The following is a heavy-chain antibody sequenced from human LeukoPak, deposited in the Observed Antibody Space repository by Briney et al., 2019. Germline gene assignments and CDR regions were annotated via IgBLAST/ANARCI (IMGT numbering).Heavy chain of an antibody. CDR2: ISSSSSYI. J-gene: IGHJ3*02. D-gene: IGHD3-3*01. Sequence: IPGGSLRLSCAASGFTFSSYSMNWVRQAPGKGLEWVSSISSSSSYIYYADSVKGRFTISRDNAKNSLYLQMNSLRAEDTAVYYCASIPVGPGPDFWSGYDAFDIWGQGTMVTVSS. CDR1: GFTFSSYS. CDR3: ASIPVGPGPDFWSGYDAFDI. V-gene: IGHV3-21*01.